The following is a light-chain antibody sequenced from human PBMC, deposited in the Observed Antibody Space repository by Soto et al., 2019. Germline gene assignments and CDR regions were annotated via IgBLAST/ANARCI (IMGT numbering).Light chain of an antibody. J-gene: IGLJ2*01. V-gene: IGLV3-1*01. CDR1: KLGDKY. CDR2: QDT. Sequence: SYELTQPPSVSVSPEQTATFPCPGDKLGDKYACWYQQKPGQSPVLVIYQDTKRPSGIPERFSGSNSGNTVTLTISGTQAMDEADYYCQAWDSSTVIFGGGTKVTVL. CDR3: QAWDSSTVI.